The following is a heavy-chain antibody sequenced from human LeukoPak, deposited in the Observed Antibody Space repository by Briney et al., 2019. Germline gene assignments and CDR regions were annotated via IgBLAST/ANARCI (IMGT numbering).Heavy chain of an antibody. Sequence: SETLSLTCTVSGGSVSSGSYYWSWIRQPPGKGLEWIGEINHSGSTNYNPSLKSRVTISVDTSKNQFSLKLSSVTAADTAVYYCARGFTGYYSYNWFDPWGQGTLVTVSS. CDR1: GGSVSSGSYY. D-gene: IGHD3-9*01. V-gene: IGHV4-39*07. CDR3: ARGFTGYYSYNWFDP. CDR2: INHSGST. J-gene: IGHJ5*02.